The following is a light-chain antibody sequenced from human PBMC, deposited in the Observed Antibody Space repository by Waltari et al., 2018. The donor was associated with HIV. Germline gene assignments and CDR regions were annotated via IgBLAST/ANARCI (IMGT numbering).Light chain of an antibody. Sequence: DIQMTQSPSTLSASVGDGVTITCRASQSISVWLAWYQQKPGKAPKLLIYKASSLESGGPSRFSGSGSETEFTLTSSSLQHDDSATYYCQQYNSPGYTFGQGTKLEIK. J-gene: IGKJ2*01. V-gene: IGKV1-5*03. CDR3: QQYNSPGYT. CDR2: KAS. CDR1: QSISVW.